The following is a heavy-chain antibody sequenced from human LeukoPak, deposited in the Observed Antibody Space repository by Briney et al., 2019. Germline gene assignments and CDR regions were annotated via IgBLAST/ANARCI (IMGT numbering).Heavy chain of an antibody. Sequence: GGSLRLSCAASGFTFSTYAVSWVRQAPGKGLEWVSSISGSGGSTSYADSVRGRFTISRDNSKNTLYLQMNSLRAEDTAIYYCARVAGTKCFDYWGQGTLVTVSS. CDR3: ARVAGTKCFDY. CDR2: ISGSGGST. V-gene: IGHV3-23*01. D-gene: IGHD6-19*01. CDR1: GFTFSTYA. J-gene: IGHJ4*02.